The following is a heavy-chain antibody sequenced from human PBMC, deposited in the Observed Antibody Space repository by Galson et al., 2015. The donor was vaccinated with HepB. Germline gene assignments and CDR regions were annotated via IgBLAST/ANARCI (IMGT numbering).Heavy chain of an antibody. CDR3: ATALRGNNYGRDYHGMDV. D-gene: IGHD5-18*01. J-gene: IGHJ6*02. Sequence: SVKVSCKASGYDFGDFYIHWVRQAPGQGLEWMGWINPNSGVTRYADKFQGGVTMTRDTSITTAYLELRRLKSDDTAVYYCATALRGNNYGRDYHGMDVWGQGTTVTVSS. CDR1: GYDFGDFY. CDR2: INPNSGVT. V-gene: IGHV1-2*02.